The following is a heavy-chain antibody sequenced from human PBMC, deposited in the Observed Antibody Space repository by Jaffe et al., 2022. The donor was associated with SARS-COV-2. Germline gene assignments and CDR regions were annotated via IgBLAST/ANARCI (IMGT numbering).Heavy chain of an antibody. CDR3: AREGPSPGGVMPQYYYYMDV. J-gene: IGHJ6*03. V-gene: IGHV4-61*01. CDR1: GGSVSSGSYY. Sequence: QVQLQESGPGLVKPSETLSLTCTVSGGSVSSGSYYWSWIRQPPGKGLEWIGYIYYSGSTNYNPSLKSRVTISVDTSKNQFSLKLSSVTAADTAVYYCAREGPSPGGVMPQYYYYMDVWGKGTTVTVSS. CDR2: IYYSGST. D-gene: IGHD3-16*01.